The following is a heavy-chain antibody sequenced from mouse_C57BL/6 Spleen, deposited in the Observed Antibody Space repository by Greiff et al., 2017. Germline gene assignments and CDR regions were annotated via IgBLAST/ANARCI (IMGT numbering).Heavy chain of an antibody. CDR3: ARHGNWDKNYYFDY. V-gene: IGHV5-6*01. J-gene: IGHJ2*01. Sequence: EVKLQESGGDLVKPGGSLKLSCAASGFTFSSYGMSWVSQTPDKRLEWVATISSGGSYTYYPESVKGRFTISRDNAKHTLYLQMSSLKSEDTAMYYCARHGNWDKNYYFDYWGQGTTLTVSS. CDR1: GFTFSSYG. D-gene: IGHD4-1*01. CDR2: ISSGGSYT.